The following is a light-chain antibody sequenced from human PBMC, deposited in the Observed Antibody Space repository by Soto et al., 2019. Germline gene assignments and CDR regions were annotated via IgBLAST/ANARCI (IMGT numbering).Light chain of an antibody. Sequence: DILLTQSPATLSLSVGDTVTLSCGASQSVRTNLAWYQQKPGQAPRLLIYGASSRATGIPDRFSGSGSGTDFTLTIRRLEPEDFAVYYCQQYGSSTWTFGQGTKVDIK. CDR2: GAS. CDR1: QSVRTN. CDR3: QQYGSSTWT. J-gene: IGKJ1*01. V-gene: IGKV3-20*01.